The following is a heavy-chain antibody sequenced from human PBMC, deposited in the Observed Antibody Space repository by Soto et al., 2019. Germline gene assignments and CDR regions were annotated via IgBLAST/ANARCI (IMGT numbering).Heavy chain of an antibody. CDR3: ASTDCSSTSCYEDYYYYYGMDV. CDR1: GGTFSSYA. V-gene: IGHV1-69*13. J-gene: IGHJ6*02. D-gene: IGHD2-2*01. CDR2: IIPIFGTA. Sequence: SVKVSCKASGGTFSSYAISWVRQAPGQGLEWMGGIIPIFGTANYAQKFQGRVTITADESTSTAYMELSSLRSEDTAVYYCASTDCSSTSCYEDYYYYYGMDVWGQGTTVTVSS.